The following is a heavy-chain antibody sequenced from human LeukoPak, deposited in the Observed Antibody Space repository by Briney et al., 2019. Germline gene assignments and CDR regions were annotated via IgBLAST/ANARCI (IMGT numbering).Heavy chain of an antibody. CDR1: DFTFSSYW. V-gene: IGHV3-7*01. Sequence: GGSLRLSCAISDFTFSSYWMSWVRQAPGKGLEWVANIKEDGTEKYYVDSVKGRFTISRDNAKNSLYLQMNRLRADDTAVYYCARDLFRMDVWGQGTTVTVSS. CDR2: IKEDGTEK. D-gene: IGHD2-21*01. J-gene: IGHJ6*02. CDR3: ARDLFRMDV.